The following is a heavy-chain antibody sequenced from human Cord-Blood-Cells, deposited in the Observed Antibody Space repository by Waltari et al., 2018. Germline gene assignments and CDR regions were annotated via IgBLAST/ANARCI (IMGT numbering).Heavy chain of an antibody. Sequence: QVQLQESGPGLVKPSETLSLTCTVSGGSISSYYWSWIRQPPGKGLEWIGYIYYSGSTNYNPSLKSRVTISVDTSKNQFSLKLSSVTAADTAVYYCARGELDWNSDRWFDPWGQGTLVTVSS. J-gene: IGHJ5*02. D-gene: IGHD1-7*01. CDR1: GGSISSYY. CDR3: ARGELDWNSDRWFDP. V-gene: IGHV4-59*01. CDR2: IYYSGST.